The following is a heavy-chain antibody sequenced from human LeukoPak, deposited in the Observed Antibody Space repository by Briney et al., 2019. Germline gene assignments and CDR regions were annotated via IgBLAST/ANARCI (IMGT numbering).Heavy chain of an antibody. CDR2: IKQDGSEK. V-gene: IGHV3-7*01. D-gene: IGHD2-8*01. CDR1: GFTFSDYW. Sequence: GGSLRLSCAASGFTFSDYWMHWVRHAPGKGLEWVANIKQDGSEKYYVDSVKGRFTISRDNAKNSLYLQMNSLRAEDTAVYYCAREGYCTNGVCYPLDYWGQGTLVTVSS. J-gene: IGHJ4*02. CDR3: AREGYCTNGVCYPLDY.